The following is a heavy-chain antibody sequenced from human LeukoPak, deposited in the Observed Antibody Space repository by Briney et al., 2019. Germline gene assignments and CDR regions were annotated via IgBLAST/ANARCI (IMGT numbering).Heavy chain of an antibody. V-gene: IGHV4-38-2*02. Sequence: SETLSLTCIVSGYSISSGYYWGWIRQPPGKGLEWIGSIYHSGSTYYNPSLKSRVTISVDTSKNQFSLKLSSVTAADTAVYYCASPDTAPDYWGQGTLVTVSS. CDR2: IYHSGST. CDR1: GYSISSGYY. CDR3: ASPDTAPDY. J-gene: IGHJ4*02. D-gene: IGHD5-18*01.